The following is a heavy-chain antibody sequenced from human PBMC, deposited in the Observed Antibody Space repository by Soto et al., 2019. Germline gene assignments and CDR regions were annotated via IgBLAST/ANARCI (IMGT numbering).Heavy chain of an antibody. D-gene: IGHD3-22*01. CDR1: GDSISSSDFY. V-gene: IGHV4-39*01. Sequence: PSETLSLTCTVSGDSISSSDFYWGWIRQPPGKGLEWIGSIYYSGSTYYNPSLKSRVSISIDPSRIQFSLGLSSVTAADTAVYYCARLVAGRGGGYFYGPFDYWGQGTLVTVSS. CDR3: ARLVAGRGGGYFYGPFDY. CDR2: IYYSGST. J-gene: IGHJ4*02.